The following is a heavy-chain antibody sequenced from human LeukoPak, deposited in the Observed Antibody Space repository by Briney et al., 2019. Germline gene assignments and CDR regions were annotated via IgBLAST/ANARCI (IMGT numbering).Heavy chain of an antibody. CDR2: ISSSGSPI. CDR3: ASPEHY. CDR1: GFTFSSYE. V-gene: IGHV3-48*03. J-gene: IGHJ4*02. Sequence: GGSLRLSCAASGFTFSSYEMNWVRQAPGKGLEWVSYISSSGSPIYYADSVKGRFTISRDNAKNSLFLQMNSLRVEDTAVYYRASPEHYWGQGTLVTVSS.